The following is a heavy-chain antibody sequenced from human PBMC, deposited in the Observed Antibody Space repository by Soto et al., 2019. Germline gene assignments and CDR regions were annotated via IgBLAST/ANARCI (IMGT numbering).Heavy chain of an antibody. J-gene: IGHJ4*02. D-gene: IGHD6-19*01. CDR2: ISYDGSNK. V-gene: IGHV3-30-3*01. CDR1: RFNFINYA. Sequence: LRLSCAASRFNFINYAMHWVRQAPGKGLEWMAVISYDGSNKFYADSVKGRFTISRDNSKNTLYLQMNSLRAEDTAIYYCSRLLENSGWYGTPDYWGQGTLVTVSS. CDR3: SRLLENSGWYGTPDY.